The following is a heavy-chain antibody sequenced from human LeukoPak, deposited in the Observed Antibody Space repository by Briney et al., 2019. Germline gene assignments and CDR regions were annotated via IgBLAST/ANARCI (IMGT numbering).Heavy chain of an antibody. CDR2: ISSSSSYI. CDR3: ASIGALFRGPVTTNY. D-gene: IGHD4-17*01. V-gene: IGHV3-21*01. Sequence: PGGSLRLSCAASGFTFSSYSMNWVRQAPGKGLEWVSSISSSSSYIYYADSVKGRFTIPRDNAKNSLYLQMNSLRAEDTAVYYCASIGALFRGPVTTNYWGQGTLVTVSS. CDR1: GFTFSSYS. J-gene: IGHJ4*02.